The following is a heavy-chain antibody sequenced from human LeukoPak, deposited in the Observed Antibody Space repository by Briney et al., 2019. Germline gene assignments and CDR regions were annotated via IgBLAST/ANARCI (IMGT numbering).Heavy chain of an antibody. CDR2: IYYSGST. CDR3: ARRFGGCSGGSCGYYMDV. Sequence: PSETLSLTCTVSGGSISSGSYYWSWIRQPPGKGLEWIGSIYYSGSTYYNPSLKSRVTISVDTSKNQFSLKLSSVTAADTAVYYCARRFGGCSGGSCGYYMDVWGKGTTVTVSS. CDR1: GGSISSGSYY. J-gene: IGHJ6*03. D-gene: IGHD2-15*01. V-gene: IGHV4-39*01.